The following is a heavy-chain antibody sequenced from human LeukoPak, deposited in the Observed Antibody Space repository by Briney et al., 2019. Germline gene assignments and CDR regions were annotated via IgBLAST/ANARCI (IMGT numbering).Heavy chain of an antibody. D-gene: IGHD2-15*01. V-gene: IGHV5-51*01. CDR1: GYSFTSYW. J-gene: IGHJ6*03. Sequence: GESLKISCKGSGYSFTSYWIGWVRQMPGKGLEWMGIIYPGDSDTRYSPSFQGQVTISADKSISTAYLQWSSLKASDTAMYYCARRGAVVPPGPYYMDVWGKGTTVTVSS. CDR3: ARRGAVVPPGPYYMDV. CDR2: IYPGDSDT.